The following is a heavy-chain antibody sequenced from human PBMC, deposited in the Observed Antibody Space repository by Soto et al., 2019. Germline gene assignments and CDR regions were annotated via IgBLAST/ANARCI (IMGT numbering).Heavy chain of an antibody. CDR1: GFTFSNYW. CDR2: VNSDGSTT. D-gene: IGHD3-16*01. CDR3: ASNYAYAEGYYYYGIDV. J-gene: IGHJ6*02. V-gene: IGHV3-74*01. Sequence: EVQLVESGGGLVQPGGSLRLSCAASGFTFSNYWMHWVRQAPGKGLVWVSRVNSDGSTTNYADSVKGRFTISRDNAKNTMQLQMNSLGAEDTAVYYCASNYAYAEGYYYYGIDVWGQGTTVTVSS.